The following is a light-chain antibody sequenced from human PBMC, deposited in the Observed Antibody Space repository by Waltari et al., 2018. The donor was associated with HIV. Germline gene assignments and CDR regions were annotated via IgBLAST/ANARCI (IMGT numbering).Light chain of an antibody. CDR1: QSIGSY. CDR2: DSS. J-gene: IGKJ4*01. V-gene: IGKV3-11*01. Sequence: NLLTQSPATLSLSPGKRATLSCTASQSIGSYLAWYQQKPGQAPRLLIYDSSNRASGIPARFSGSGSGTDFTLTISSLEPEDFAVYYCHQRSNWPLTFGGGTKVEI. CDR3: HQRSNWPLT.